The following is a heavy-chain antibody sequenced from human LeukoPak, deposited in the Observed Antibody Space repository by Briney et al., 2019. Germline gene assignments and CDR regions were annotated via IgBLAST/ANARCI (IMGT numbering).Heavy chain of an antibody. CDR1: GGTFSSYA. J-gene: IGHJ6*03. D-gene: IGHD1-20*01. Sequence: ASVKVSCKASGGTFSSYAISWVRQAPGQGLEWMGGIIPIFGTANYAQKFQGRVTITADESTSTAYMELSSLRSEDTAVYYCARGGITGTPVYYYYMDVWGKGTTVTVSS. CDR2: IIPIFGTA. CDR3: ARGGITGTPVYYYYMDV. V-gene: IGHV1-69*01.